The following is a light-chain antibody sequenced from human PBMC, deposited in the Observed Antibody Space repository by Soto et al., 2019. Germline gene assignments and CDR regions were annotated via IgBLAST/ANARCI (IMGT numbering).Light chain of an antibody. CDR1: QDTSNY. CDR3: QQYDILPLT. V-gene: IGKV1-33*01. J-gene: IGKJ4*01. CDR2: DAS. Sequence: DIQMTQSPSSLSASVGDRVSITCQASQDTSNYLNWYQQKPGNAPTLLIYDASNLETGVPSRFSGFGTGTAFTFTISSLQPADIATYFRQQYDILPLTLGGGTKVDIK.